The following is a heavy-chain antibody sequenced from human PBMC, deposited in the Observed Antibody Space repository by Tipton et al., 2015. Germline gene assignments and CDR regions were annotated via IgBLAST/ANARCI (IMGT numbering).Heavy chain of an antibody. V-gene: IGHV4-59*01. D-gene: IGHD3-3*01. Sequence: TLSLTCSVSGDSMSRYFWHWVRQSPGKGLEWLGCVYFSGNTYPNPSLKSRVTMSLDTSKKQFSLSLTSVTAADSAVYYCARDGSDSEGYYYYGVDVWGQGITVTVSS. CDR2: VYFSGNT. J-gene: IGHJ6*02. CDR3: ARDGSDSEGYYYYGVDV. CDR1: GDSMSRYF.